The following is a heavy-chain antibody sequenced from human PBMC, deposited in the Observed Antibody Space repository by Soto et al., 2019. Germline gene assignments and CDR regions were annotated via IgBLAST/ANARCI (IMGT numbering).Heavy chain of an antibody. V-gene: IGHV3-30-3*01. D-gene: IGHD6-19*01. CDR3: ARDGYSSGWYDF. J-gene: IGHJ5*01. Sequence: GGSLSLSCAASGFTFSSYAMHWVRQAPGKGLEWVAVISYDGSNKYYADSVKGRFTISRDNSKNTLYLQMNSLRAEDTAVYYCARDGYSSGWYDFWGQGTLVTVSS. CDR2: ISYDGSNK. CDR1: GFTFSSYA.